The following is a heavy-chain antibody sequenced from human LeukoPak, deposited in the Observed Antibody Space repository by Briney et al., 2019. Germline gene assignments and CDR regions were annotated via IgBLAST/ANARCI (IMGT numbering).Heavy chain of an antibody. D-gene: IGHD6-19*01. V-gene: IGHV1-69*13. CDR3: ARGRPVAGIECFDY. CDR1: GGTFSSYA. CDR2: IIPIFGTA. J-gene: IGHJ4*02. Sequence: SVKVSCKASGGTFSSYAISWVGQAPGQGLEWMGGIIPIFGTANYAQKFQGRVTITADESTSTAYMELSSLRSEDTAVYYCARGRPVAGIECFDYWGQGTLVTVSS.